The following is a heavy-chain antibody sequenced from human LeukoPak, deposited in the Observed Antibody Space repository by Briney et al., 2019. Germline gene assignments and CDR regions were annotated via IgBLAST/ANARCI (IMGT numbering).Heavy chain of an antibody. Sequence: SETLSLTCTVSGGSISNSSSYWGWIRQPPGKGLEWIGSIYHSGSTYSNPSLKSRVTISVDTPKNQFSLNLSSVTAADTAVYYCARLFSSSPPFSPWGQGTLVTVSS. CDR1: GGSISNSSSY. CDR2: IYHSGST. D-gene: IGHD6-19*01. V-gene: IGHV4-39*01. J-gene: IGHJ5*02. CDR3: ARLFSSSPPFSP.